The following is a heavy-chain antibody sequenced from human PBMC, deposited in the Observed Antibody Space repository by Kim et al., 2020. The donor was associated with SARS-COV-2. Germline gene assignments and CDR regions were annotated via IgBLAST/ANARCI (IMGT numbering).Heavy chain of an antibody. Sequence: SVKVSCKASGYTFSNYSISWVRQAPGQGLEWMGRINPSVGAADYAQKFQGRVTITTDESTSTAYMELSSLRSEDTAVYYCAREIAAQLVDCWGQGTRGTVSS. CDR2: INPSVGAA. J-gene: IGHJ4*02. CDR1: GYTFSNYS. V-gene: IGHV1-69*05. CDR3: AREIAAQLVDC. D-gene: IGHD6-13*01.